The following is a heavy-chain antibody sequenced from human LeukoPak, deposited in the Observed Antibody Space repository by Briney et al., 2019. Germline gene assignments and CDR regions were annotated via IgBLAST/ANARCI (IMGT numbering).Heavy chain of an antibody. V-gene: IGHV4-59*13. CDR1: GVSMSTYY. D-gene: IGHD3-10*01. CDR2: IHYTGST. J-gene: IGHJ4*02. CDR3: ARDIYGSGYGFFDY. Sequence: PSETLSLTCTVSGVSMSTYYWSWIRQSPGKGLEWIAYIHYTGSTNNNPSLKGRLAISVDTSENQFSLTLSSVTAADTAVYYCARDIYGSGYGFFDYWGQGVLVTVSS.